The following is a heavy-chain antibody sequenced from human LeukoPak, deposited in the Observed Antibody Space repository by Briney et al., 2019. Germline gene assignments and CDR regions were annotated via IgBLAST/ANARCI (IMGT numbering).Heavy chain of an antibody. J-gene: IGHJ3*02. CDR1: GFTFSSYA. Sequence: PGGSLRLSCAASGFTFSSYAMSWVRQAPGKGLEFVACIKQDGNEKYYVGSVKGRFTVSRDTATNSLHLQMNSLRVEDTAMYYCANVGDGYSDAFYIWGQGTMVTVSS. CDR3: ANVGDGYSDAFYI. D-gene: IGHD5-24*01. V-gene: IGHV3-7*01. CDR2: IKQDGNEK.